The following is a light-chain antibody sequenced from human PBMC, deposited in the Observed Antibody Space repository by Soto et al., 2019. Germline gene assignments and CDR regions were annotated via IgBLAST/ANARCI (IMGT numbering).Light chain of an antibody. Sequence: QSALTQPPSVSGAPGQRVTISCTGSSSNIGAGFDVHWYQHLPGTAPKLLIYGTTNRPSGVPDRFSGSKSGTSASLAITGLQAEDEADYYCQSYDSSLRGSVFGGGTKLTVL. J-gene: IGLJ2*01. CDR2: GTT. CDR3: QSYDSSLRGSV. CDR1: SSNIGAGFD. V-gene: IGLV1-40*01.